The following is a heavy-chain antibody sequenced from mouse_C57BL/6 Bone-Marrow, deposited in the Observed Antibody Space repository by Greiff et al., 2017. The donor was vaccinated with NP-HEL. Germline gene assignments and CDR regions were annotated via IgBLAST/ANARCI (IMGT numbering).Heavy chain of an antibody. V-gene: IGHV1-64*01. D-gene: IGHD2-4*01. J-gene: IGHJ3*01. CDR1: GYTFTSYW. CDR3: ARENYDYDGAY. Sequence: VQLQQPGAELVKPGASVKLSCKASGYTFTSYWMHWVKQRPGQGLEWIGMIHPNSGSTNYNEKFKSKATLTVDKSSSTAYMQLSSLTSEDSAVYYCARENYDYDGAYWGQGTLVTVSA. CDR2: IHPNSGST.